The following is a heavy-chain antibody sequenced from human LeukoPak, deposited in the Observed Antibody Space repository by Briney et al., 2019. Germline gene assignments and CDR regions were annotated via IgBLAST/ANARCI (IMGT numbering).Heavy chain of an antibody. J-gene: IGHJ5*02. D-gene: IGHD2-15*01. CDR1: GGTFSSYA. CDR3: ARDRICSGGRCYSGWFDP. V-gene: IGHV1-69*13. CDR2: IIPISGTA. Sequence: SVKVPCTASGGTFSSYAISWVRQAPGQGLEWMGGIIPISGTANYAQKFQGRVTITADESTNTAYMELSSLRSEDTAVYYCARDRICSGGRCYSGWFDPWGQGTLVTVSS.